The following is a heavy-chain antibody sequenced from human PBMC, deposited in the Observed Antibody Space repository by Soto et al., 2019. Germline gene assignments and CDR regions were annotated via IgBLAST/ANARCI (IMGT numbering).Heavy chain of an antibody. CDR1: GGSISSYY. CDR3: AREMVAPADYYYYMDV. J-gene: IGHJ6*03. CDR2: IYYSGST. V-gene: IGHV4-59*01. D-gene: IGHD2-15*01. Sequence: SETLSLTCTVSGGSISSYYWSWIRQPPGKGLEWIGYIYYSGSTNYNPSLKSRVTISVDTSKNQFSLKLSSVTAADTAVYYCAREMVAPADYYYYMDVWGKETTVTVSS.